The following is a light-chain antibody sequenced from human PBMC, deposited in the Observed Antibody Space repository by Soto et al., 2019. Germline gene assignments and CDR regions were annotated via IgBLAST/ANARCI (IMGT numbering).Light chain of an antibody. Sequence: QSALTQPASVSGSPGQPITISCTGTSSDVGANNYVSWYQHHPGKAPKLLIYEVSNRPSGVSSRFSGSKSGNTASLTISGLQAVDEADYYRSSYINSITFVVFGGGTKLTVL. CDR2: EVS. CDR3: SSYINSITFVV. V-gene: IGLV2-14*01. CDR1: SSDVGANNY. J-gene: IGLJ2*01.